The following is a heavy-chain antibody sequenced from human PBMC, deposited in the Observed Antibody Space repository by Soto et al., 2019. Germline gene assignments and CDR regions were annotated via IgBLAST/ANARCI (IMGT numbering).Heavy chain of an antibody. V-gene: IGHV1-3*01. D-gene: IGHD6-13*01. CDR3: ASRWPSSSWYGSFDY. Sequence: ASVKVSCKGSGYTFGRDGMHWVRQAPGQDLEWLAWINAINGDTKYSQRFQGRLTVSRDTSANTAYLQLSSLRFEDTAVYYCASRWPSSSWYGSFDYWGQGTLVTVSS. CDR2: INAINGDT. CDR1: GYTFGRDG. J-gene: IGHJ4*02.